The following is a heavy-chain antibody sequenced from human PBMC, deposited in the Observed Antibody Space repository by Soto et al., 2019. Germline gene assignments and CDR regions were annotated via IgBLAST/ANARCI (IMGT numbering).Heavy chain of an antibody. J-gene: IGHJ6*02. CDR1: GGSISNYY. CDR2: IYYSGST. D-gene: IGHD6-19*01. CDR3: ARDKVDIGVSGTHYYYGMDV. V-gene: IGHV4-59*01. Sequence: QVQLQESGPGLVKPSETLSLTCTVSGGSISNYYWSWIRQPSGKGLEWIGYIYYSGSTNYNPSLKSRVTISVDTSKNQFSLKLSSVTAADTAVYYCARDKVDIGVSGTHYYYGMDVWGQGTTVTVSS.